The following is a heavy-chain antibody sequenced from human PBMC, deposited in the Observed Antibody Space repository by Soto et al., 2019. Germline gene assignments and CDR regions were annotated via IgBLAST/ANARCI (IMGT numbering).Heavy chain of an antibody. D-gene: IGHD3-3*01. Sequence: PSETLSLTCAVYGGSFSGYYWSWIRQPPGKGLEWIGEINHSGSTNYNPSLKSRVTISVDTSKNQFSLKLSSVTAADTAVYYCARVYDSWRHYYYYMDVWGKGTTVTVSS. CDR1: GGSFSGYY. V-gene: IGHV4-34*01. J-gene: IGHJ6*03. CDR2: INHSGST. CDR3: ARVYDSWRHYYYYMDV.